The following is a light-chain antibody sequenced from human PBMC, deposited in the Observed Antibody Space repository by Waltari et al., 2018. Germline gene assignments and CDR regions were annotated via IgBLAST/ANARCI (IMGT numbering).Light chain of an antibody. V-gene: IGLV3-10*01. J-gene: IGLJ2*01. CDR3: YSADSSGNQKGI. CDR1: AVPKTT. CDR2: EDT. Sequence: SYEPTQPPSVSVSPGQAARLTCSGHAVPKTTAYWYTQKSGQTPVMVIYEDTKQPSGPPERFSGSSSGTMATLTISGAQVEDEADYYCYSADSSGNQKGIFGGGTKVTVL.